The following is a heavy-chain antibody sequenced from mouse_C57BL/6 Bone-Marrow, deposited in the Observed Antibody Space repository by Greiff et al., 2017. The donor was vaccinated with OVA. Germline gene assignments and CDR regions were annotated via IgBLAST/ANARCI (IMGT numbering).Heavy chain of an antibody. J-gene: IGHJ1*03. CDR1: GYTFTNYW. CDR2: IYPGGGYT. V-gene: IGHV1-63*01. Sequence: VKLMESGAELVRPGTSVKMSCKASGYTFTNYWIGWAKQRPGHGLEWIGDIYPGGGYTNYNEKFKGKATLTADKSSSTAYMQFSSLTSEDSAIYYCARNYGSSYHWYVDVWGTGTTVTVSS. D-gene: IGHD1-1*01. CDR3: ARNYGSSYHWYVDV.